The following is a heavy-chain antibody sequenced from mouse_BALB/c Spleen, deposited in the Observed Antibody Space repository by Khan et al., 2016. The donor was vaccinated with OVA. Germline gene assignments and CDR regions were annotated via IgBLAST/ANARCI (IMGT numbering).Heavy chain of an antibody. J-gene: IGHJ3*01. D-gene: IGHD2-1*01. Sequence: EVMLVESGGGLVKPGGSLKLSCAASGFTFSTFAMSWVRQTPEKRLEWVATINSDGDYTYYPDNVTGRFTISRDNAKNTLYMQMNMLRSEDTAMYYCARSPYGNFAYWGQGTLVTVSA. CDR2: INSDGDYT. V-gene: IGHV5-9-1*01. CDR1: GFTFSTFA. CDR3: ARSPYGNFAY.